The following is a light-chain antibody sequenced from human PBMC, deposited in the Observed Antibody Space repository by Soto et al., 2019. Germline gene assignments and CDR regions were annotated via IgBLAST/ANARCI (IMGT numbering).Light chain of an antibody. V-gene: IGKV3-11*01. J-gene: IGKJ2*01. CDR1: QSVSSY. CDR3: QQRSSWPRT. Sequence: EIVLTQSPATLSLSPGERATLSCRASQSVSSYLAWYQQKPGQTPRLLIYDASNRATGIPARFSGSGSGTDFTLTISSLEPEDFAVYYCQQRSSWPRTFGQGTNLEIE. CDR2: DAS.